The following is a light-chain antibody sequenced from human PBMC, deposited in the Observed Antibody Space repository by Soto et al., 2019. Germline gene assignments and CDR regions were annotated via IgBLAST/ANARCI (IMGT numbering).Light chain of an antibody. CDR1: QSISSY. CDR2: AAS. CDR3: QQSYTSPST. J-gene: IGKJ2*01. V-gene: IGKV1-39*01. Sequence: DIQMTQSPSSLSASVGDRVTITCRASQSISSYVNWYQQKPGKAPKFLIYAASSLQSGVQSTFSGSGSVTDFTLANGSLQTEDSATYYYQQSYTSPSTFGQGTKLEIK.